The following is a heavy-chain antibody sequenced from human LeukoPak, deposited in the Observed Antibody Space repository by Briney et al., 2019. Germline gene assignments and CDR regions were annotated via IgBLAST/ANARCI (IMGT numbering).Heavy chain of an antibody. CDR3: ARHRRSREGYYYGSVDY. V-gene: IGHV4-39*01. J-gene: IGHJ4*02. D-gene: IGHD3-10*01. CDR1: GGSISSSSYF. Sequence: SETLSLTCTVSGGSISSSSYFWGWIRQPPGKGLEWIGSIYYSWSTYFNPSLKSRVTISVDTSKNQLSLKVSSVTAADTAVYYCARHRRSREGYYYGSVDYWGQGTLVTVSS. CDR2: IYYSWST.